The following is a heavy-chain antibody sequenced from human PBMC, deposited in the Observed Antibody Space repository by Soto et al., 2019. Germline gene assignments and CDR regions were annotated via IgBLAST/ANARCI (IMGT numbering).Heavy chain of an antibody. CDR2: ISYDGSNK. CDR1: GFTFSSYA. Sequence: QVQLVESGGGVVQPGRSLRLSCAASGFTFSSYAMHWVRQAPGKGLEWVAVISYDGSNKYYADSVKGRFTISRDNSKNTLYLQMNSLRAEDTAVYYCASDHSNYLHGMDVWGQGTTVTVSS. V-gene: IGHV3-30-3*01. D-gene: IGHD4-4*01. J-gene: IGHJ6*02. CDR3: ASDHSNYLHGMDV.